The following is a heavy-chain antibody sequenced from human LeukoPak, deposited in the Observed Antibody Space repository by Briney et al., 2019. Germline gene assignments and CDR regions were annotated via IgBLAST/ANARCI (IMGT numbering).Heavy chain of an antibody. CDR2: IYQSGST. Sequence: SETLSLTCAVSGYSISTGRYWGWIRQPPGKGLEWIGSIYQSGSTYYNPSLKSRVTISVDTSKNQFSLNLRSVTAADTAVYYCARSLSTAGIDYWGQGTLVTVSS. CDR3: ARSLSTAGIDY. CDR1: GYSISTGRY. D-gene: IGHD2-2*01. V-gene: IGHV4-38-2*01. J-gene: IGHJ4*02.